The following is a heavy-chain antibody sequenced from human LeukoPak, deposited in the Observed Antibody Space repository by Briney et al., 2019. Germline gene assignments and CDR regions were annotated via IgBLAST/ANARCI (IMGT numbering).Heavy chain of an antibody. V-gene: IGHV3-49*04. CDR3: TRDRQYYYDSSGTFDI. CDR1: GFTFGDYA. J-gene: IGHJ3*02. Sequence: GRSLGLSCTASGFTFGDYAMSWVRQAPGKGLEWVGFIRSKAYGGTTEYAASVRGRFTISRDDSKSIAYLQMNSQKTEDTAVYYCTRDRQYYYDSSGTFDIWGQGTMVTVSS. D-gene: IGHD3-22*01. CDR2: IRSKAYGGTT.